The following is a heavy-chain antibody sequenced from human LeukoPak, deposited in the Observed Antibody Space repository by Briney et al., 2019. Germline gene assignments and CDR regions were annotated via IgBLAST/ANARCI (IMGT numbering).Heavy chain of an antibody. D-gene: IGHD3-22*01. CDR2: ISSSSSTI. CDR1: GFTFSSYS. V-gene: IGHV3-48*02. Sequence: GGSLRLSCAASGFTFSSYSMNWVRQAPGKGLEWASYISSSSSTIYYADSVKGRFTISRDNAKNSLYLQMNSLRDEDTAVYYCARDWPYYYDSSGHKMDYFDYWGQGTLVTVSS. J-gene: IGHJ4*02. CDR3: ARDWPYYYDSSGHKMDYFDY.